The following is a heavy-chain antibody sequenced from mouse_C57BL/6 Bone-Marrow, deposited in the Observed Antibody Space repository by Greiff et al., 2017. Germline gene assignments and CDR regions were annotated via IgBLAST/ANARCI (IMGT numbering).Heavy chain of an antibody. J-gene: IGHJ2*01. V-gene: IGHV1-55*01. CDR3: ARPYGGYLYYFDC. CDR1: GYTFTSYW. D-gene: IGHD2-3*01. Sequence: VQLQQPGAELVKPGASVKMSCKASGYTFTSYWITWVKQRPGQGLEWIGDIYPGSGSTNYNEKFKSKATLTVDTSSSTAYMQLSSLTSEDSAVYYCARPYGGYLYYFDCWGQGTTLTVSS. CDR2: IYPGSGST.